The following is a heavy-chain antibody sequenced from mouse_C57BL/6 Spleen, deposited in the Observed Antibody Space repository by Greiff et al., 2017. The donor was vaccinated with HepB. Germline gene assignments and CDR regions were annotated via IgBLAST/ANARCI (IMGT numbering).Heavy chain of an antibody. J-gene: IGHJ3*01. V-gene: IGHV1-18*01. Sequence: EVKLVESGPELVKPGASVKIPCKASGYTFTDYNMDWVKQSHGKSLEWIGDINPNNGGTIYNQKFKGKATLTVDKSSSTAYMELRSLTSEDTAVYYCARVGLRRGAWFAYWGQGTLVTVSA. CDR2: INPNNGGT. D-gene: IGHD2-4*01. CDR1: GYTFTDYN. CDR3: ARVGLRRGAWFAY.